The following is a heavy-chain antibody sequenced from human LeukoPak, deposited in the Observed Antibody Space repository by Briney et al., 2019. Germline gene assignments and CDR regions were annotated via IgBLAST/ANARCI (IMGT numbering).Heavy chain of an antibody. CDR2: ISYDGSNK. D-gene: IGHD3-3*01. CDR3: ARDGYYDFWSGHPTYYFDY. CDR1: GFTFSSYA. V-gene: IGHV3-30-3*01. Sequence: GRSLRLSCAASGFTFSSYAMHWVRRAPGKGLEWVAVISYDGSNKYYADSVKGRFTISRDNSKNTLYLQMNSLRAEDTAVYCCARDGYYDFWSGHPTYYFDYWGQGTLVTVSS. J-gene: IGHJ4*02.